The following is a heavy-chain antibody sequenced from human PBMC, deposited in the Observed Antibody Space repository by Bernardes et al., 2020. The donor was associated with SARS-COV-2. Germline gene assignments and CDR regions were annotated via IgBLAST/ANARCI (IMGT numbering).Heavy chain of an antibody. J-gene: IGHJ4*02. CDR3: TRVGVTMIVAPPYFDY. Sequence: GGSLRLSCTASGFTFGDYAMSWFRQAPGKGLEWVGFIRSKAYGGTTEYAASVKGRFTISRDDSKSIAYLQMNSLKTEDTAVYYCTRVGVTMIVAPPYFDYWGQGTLVTVSS. D-gene: IGHD3-22*01. CDR1: GFTFGDYA. V-gene: IGHV3-49*03. CDR2: IRSKAYGGTT.